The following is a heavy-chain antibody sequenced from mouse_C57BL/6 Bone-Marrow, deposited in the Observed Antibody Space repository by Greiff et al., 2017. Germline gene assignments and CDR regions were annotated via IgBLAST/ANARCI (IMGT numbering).Heavy chain of an antibody. CDR3: SSFDGNYFDV. CDR1: GFNIKDDY. Sequence: EVQLQQSGAELVRPGASVKLSCTASGFNIKDDYIHWVKQRPEQGLEWIGWIDPEIGDTEYASKFQGKATITSATSSNTAYLQLSSLTSEDTAVYYCSSFDGNYFDVWGQGTPLTVAS. D-gene: IGHD2-3*01. V-gene: IGHV14-4*01. CDR2: IDPEIGDT. J-gene: IGHJ2*01.